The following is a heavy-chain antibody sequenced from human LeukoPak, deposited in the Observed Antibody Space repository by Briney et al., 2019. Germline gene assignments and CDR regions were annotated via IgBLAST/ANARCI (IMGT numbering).Heavy chain of an antibody. J-gene: IGHJ4*02. CDR2: ISSSSSTI. V-gene: IGHV3-48*01. Sequence: PGGSLRLSCAASGFTFSSYSMNWVRQAPGKGLEWVSYISSSSSTIYYADSVKGRFTISRDNAKNSLYLQMNSLRAEDTAVYYCARPYDRTYYFDYWGREPWSPSPQ. CDR1: GFTFSSYS. D-gene: IGHD3-22*01. CDR3: ARPYDRTYYFDY.